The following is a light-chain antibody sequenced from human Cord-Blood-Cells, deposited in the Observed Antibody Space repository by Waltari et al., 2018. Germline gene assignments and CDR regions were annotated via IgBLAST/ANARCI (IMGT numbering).Light chain of an antibody. V-gene: IGLV1-47*01. Sequence: QSVLTQPPSASGTPGQRVTISCSGSSSNIGSNYVYWYQQLPGTAPKLLIYRNNQRPSGGPDRFSVSKSGTSASLAISGLRSEDEADYYCAAWDDSLSGVVFGGGTKLTVL. CDR1: SSNIGSNY. CDR2: RNN. J-gene: IGLJ2*01. CDR3: AAWDDSLSGVV.